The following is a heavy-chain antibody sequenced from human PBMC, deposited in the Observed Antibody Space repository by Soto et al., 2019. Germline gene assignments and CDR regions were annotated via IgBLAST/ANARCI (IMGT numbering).Heavy chain of an antibody. CDR2: ISSSSSTI. Sequence: PGGSLILSCAASGFTFSSYIMNWVSKAPGKGLEWVSYISSSSSTIYYADSVKGRFTISRDNAKNSLYLQMNSLRDEDTAVYYCAREYCGGDCYYQRWFDPWGQGTLVTVSS. CDR3: AREYCGGDCYYQRWFDP. J-gene: IGHJ5*02. D-gene: IGHD2-21*02. V-gene: IGHV3-48*02. CDR1: GFTFSSYI.